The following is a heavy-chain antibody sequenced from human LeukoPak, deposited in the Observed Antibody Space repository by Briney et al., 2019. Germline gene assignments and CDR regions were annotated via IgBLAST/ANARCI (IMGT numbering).Heavy chain of an antibody. CDR3: ARVNGATDAFDI. D-gene: IGHD1-26*01. V-gene: IGHV4-59*01. CDR1: GGSISAYY. J-gene: IGHJ3*02. Sequence: PSEPLSLTCTVSGGSISAYYWSWLRQPPGKGLGWIGYIYYSGTTNYNPSLKSRVTISVDTSKNQFSLKLSSVTAADTSVYYCARVNGATDAFDIWGQGTMVTVSS. CDR2: IYYSGTT.